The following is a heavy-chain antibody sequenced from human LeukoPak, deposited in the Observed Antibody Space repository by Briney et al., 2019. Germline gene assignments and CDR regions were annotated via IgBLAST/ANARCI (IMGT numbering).Heavy chain of an antibody. J-gene: IGHJ4*02. CDR3: AKEGVSGYYYEYYFDY. D-gene: IGHD3-22*01. CDR2: VSGSGDTT. CDR1: GFIFSSYA. V-gene: IGHV3-23*01. Sequence: PGGSLRLSCAASGFIFSSYAMSWVRQAPGKGLKCVSTVSGSGDTTYYADSVKGRFTISRDNSKNTLYLQMNSLRAEDTAVYYCAKEGVSGYYYEYYFDYWGQGTPVTVSS.